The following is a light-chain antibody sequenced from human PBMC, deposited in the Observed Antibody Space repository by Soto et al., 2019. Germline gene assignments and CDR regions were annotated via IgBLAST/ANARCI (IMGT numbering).Light chain of an antibody. CDR2: DVS. CDR1: QSVSSAY. Sequence: EIVLTQNPGTLSLSPGERATLSCRASQSVSSAYLAWYQQKPGQAPRLLIYDVSSRATGIPDRFSGSGSGTDFTLTVSRLEPEDFAVYYCQQYGSSPETFGQGTNV. J-gene: IGKJ1*01. CDR3: QQYGSSPET. V-gene: IGKV3-20*01.